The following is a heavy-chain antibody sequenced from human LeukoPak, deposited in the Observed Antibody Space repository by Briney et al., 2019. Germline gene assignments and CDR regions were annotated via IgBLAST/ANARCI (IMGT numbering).Heavy chain of an antibody. CDR2: IIPILGIA. J-gene: IGHJ4*02. D-gene: IGHD2-15*01. CDR3: ARASLVVVAAPLDY. Sequence: GSSVKVSCKASGGTFSSYAISWVRQAPGQGLEWMGRIIPILGIANYAQKFQGRVTITADKSTSTAYMELSSLRSEDTAVYYCARASLVVVAAPLDYWGQGTLVTVSS. V-gene: IGHV1-69*04. CDR1: GGTFSSYA.